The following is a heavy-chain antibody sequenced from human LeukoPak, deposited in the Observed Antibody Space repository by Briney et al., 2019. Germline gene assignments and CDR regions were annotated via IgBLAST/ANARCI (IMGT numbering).Heavy chain of an antibody. CDR2: IWYDGCNK. CDR3: TGARRGYSYGHLDY. V-gene: IGHV3-33*01. Sequence: GRSLRLSCAASGFTFSSYGMHWVRQAPGKGLEWVAVIWYDGCNKYYADSVKGRFTISRDNSKDTLYLQMNSLRAEDTAVYYCTGARRGYSYGHLDYWGQGTLVTVSS. J-gene: IGHJ4*02. D-gene: IGHD5-18*01. CDR1: GFTFSSYG.